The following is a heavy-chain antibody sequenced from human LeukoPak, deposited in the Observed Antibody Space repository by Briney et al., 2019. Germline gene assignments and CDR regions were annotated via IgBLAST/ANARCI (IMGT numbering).Heavy chain of an antibody. V-gene: IGHV1-2*02. D-gene: IGHD6-13*01. CDR1: GYTFTGYY. CDR2: INHNSGGT. Sequence: ASVKVSCKASGYTFTGYYMHWVRQALGQGLEWMGWINHNSGGTNYAQKFQGRVTMTRDTSISTAYMELSRLRSDDTAVYYCAREVSSSWLDYWGQGTLVTVSS. CDR3: AREVSSSWLDY. J-gene: IGHJ4*02.